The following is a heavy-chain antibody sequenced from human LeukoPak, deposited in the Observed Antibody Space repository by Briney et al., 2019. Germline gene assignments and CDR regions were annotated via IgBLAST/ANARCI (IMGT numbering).Heavy chain of an antibody. CDR3: ARERDYSYYFDY. V-gene: IGHV4-38-2*02. Sequence: SETLSLTCTVSGYSISSSYYWGCIRQSPGKGLEWIGSIYHSGDSYYSPSLKGRVTMSVDTSKNQFALKLRSVTASDTAVYYCARERDYSYYFDYWGQGVLVTVSS. D-gene: IGHD4-17*01. CDR2: IYHSGDS. CDR1: GYSISSSYY. J-gene: IGHJ4*02.